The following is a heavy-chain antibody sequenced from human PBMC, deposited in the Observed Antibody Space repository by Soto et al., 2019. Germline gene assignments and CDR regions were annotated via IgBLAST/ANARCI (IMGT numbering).Heavy chain of an antibody. V-gene: IGHV6-1*01. D-gene: IGHD3-3*01. CDR2: TYYRSKWFN. Sequence: QTLSLTCAMTGDSVSSNSAASNWIRQSPSRGLEWLGRTYYRSKWFNDYAVSVKSRITINSDTSKNQFSLQLNSVTPEDTAVYYCARQSITIFGVVIYYYGMDV. CDR1: GDSVSSNSAA. CDR3: ARQSITIFGVVIYYYGMDV. J-gene: IGHJ6*01.